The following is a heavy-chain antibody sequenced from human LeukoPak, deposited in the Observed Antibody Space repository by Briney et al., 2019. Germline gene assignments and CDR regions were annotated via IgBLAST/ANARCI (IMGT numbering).Heavy chain of an antibody. CDR2: IYYSGST. D-gene: IGHD4-17*01. V-gene: IGHV4-59*08. CDR3: AKGSSGDYDFDY. Sequence: SETLSLTCTVSGGSISSYYWSWIRQPPGKGLEWIGYIYYSGSTNYNPSLKSRVTISVDTSKNQFSLKLSSVTAADTALYYCAKGSSGDYDFDYWGQGTLVTVSS. CDR1: GGSISSYY. J-gene: IGHJ4*02.